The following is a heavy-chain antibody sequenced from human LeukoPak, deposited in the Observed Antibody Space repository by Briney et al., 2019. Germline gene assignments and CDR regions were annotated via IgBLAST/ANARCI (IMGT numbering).Heavy chain of an antibody. CDR3: ARMVGRLKYTAMGHFDY. CDR2: IYTSGST. D-gene: IGHD5-18*01. V-gene: IGHV4-61*02. CDR1: GGSISSGSYY. Sequence: PSETLSLTCTVSGGSISSGSYYWSWIRQPAGKGLEWIGRIYTSGSTNYNPSLKSRVTISVDTSKNQFSLKLSSVTAADTAVYYCARMVGRLKYTAMGHFDYWGQGTLVTVSS. J-gene: IGHJ4*02.